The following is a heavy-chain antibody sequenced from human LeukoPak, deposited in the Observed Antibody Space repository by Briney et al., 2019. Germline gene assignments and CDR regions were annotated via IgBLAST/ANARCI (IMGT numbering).Heavy chain of an antibody. CDR1: GGSISSSSYY. CDR3: ARAPLWFGESGYYSDY. D-gene: IGHD3-10*01. Sequence: SETLSLTCTVSGGSISSSSYYWGWIRQPPGKGLEWIGSIYYSGSTYYNPSLKSRVTISVDTSKNQFSLKLSSVTAADTAVYYCARAPLWFGESGYYSDYWGQGTLVTVSS. V-gene: IGHV4-39*07. CDR2: IYYSGST. J-gene: IGHJ4*02.